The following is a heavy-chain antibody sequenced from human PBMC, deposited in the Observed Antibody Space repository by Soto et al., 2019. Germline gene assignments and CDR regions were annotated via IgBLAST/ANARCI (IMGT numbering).Heavy chain of an antibody. CDR1: GFTFSNYS. J-gene: IGHJ6*02. D-gene: IGHD6-19*01. Sequence: GGSLRLSCAVSGFTFSNYSINWVRQAPGKGLEWLSYINVGGDTRHYADSVRGRFTISRDDAKGSLYLQMDSLRVEDTAVYFCARKSQWLSGYIYHGMDVWSQGTSVTVSS. CDR2: INVGGDTR. V-gene: IGHV3-48*04. CDR3: ARKSQWLSGYIYHGMDV.